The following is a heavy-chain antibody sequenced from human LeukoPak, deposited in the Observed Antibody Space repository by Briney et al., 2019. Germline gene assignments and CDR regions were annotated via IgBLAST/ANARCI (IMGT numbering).Heavy chain of an antibody. J-gene: IGHJ4*02. CDR1: GFTFSSYG. D-gene: IGHD3-10*01. V-gene: IGHV3-30*18. Sequence: GGSLRLPCAASGFTFSSYGMHWVRQAPGKGLEWVAVISYDGSNKYYADSVKGRFTISRDNSKNTLYLQMNSLRAEDTAVYYCAKDPPYYYGSGSYPDYWGQGTLVTVS. CDR3: AKDPPYYYGSGSYPDY. CDR2: ISYDGSNK.